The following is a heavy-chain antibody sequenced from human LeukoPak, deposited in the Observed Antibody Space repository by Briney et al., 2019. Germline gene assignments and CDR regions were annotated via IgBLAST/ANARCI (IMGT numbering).Heavy chain of an antibody. CDR3: AKRRGLELLYYYYMDV. CDR2: ISGSGGST. V-gene: IGHV3-23*01. J-gene: IGHJ6*03. Sequence: GGSLRLSCAASGFTFSSYAMSWVRQAPGKGLEWVSAISGSGGSTYYADSVKGRFAISRDNSKNTLFLQMNSLRAEDTAVYYCAKRRGLELLYYYYMDVWGKGTTVTVSS. D-gene: IGHD1-7*01. CDR1: GFTFSSYA.